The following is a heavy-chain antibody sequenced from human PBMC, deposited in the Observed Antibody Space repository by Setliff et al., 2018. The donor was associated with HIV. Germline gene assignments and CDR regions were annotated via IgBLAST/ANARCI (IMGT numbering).Heavy chain of an antibody. D-gene: IGHD5-12*01. V-gene: IGHV1-46*01. J-gene: IGHJ4*02. Sequence: GASVKVXXXASGYTFTSYYIHWVRQAPGQGLEWMGRINPSGGSTSYAQKFQGRXXXTRDTSTSTAYMELSSLRSEDTAVYYCARGATITYYFDYWGQGTLVTVSS. CDR2: INPSGGST. CDR3: ARGATITYYFDY. CDR1: GYTFTSYY.